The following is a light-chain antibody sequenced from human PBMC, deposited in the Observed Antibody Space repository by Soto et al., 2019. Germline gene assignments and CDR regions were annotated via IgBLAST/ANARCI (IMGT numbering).Light chain of an antibody. CDR1: SFNIGSNY. Sequence: QSALTQPPSASGTPGQRVTISCSGSSFNIGSNYVYWYQQLPGTAPKLLIARNNQRPSGVPDRFSASKFGTSASLAISGLRSEGEADYYCAAWDDSLSTPVFGGGTKLTVL. V-gene: IGLV1-47*01. CDR3: AAWDDSLSTPV. CDR2: RNN. J-gene: IGLJ3*02.